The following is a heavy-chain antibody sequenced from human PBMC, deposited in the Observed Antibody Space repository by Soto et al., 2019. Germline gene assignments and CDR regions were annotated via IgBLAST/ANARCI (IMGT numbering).Heavy chain of an antibody. CDR1: GYTFTSNG. CDR2: ISAYNGNT. J-gene: IGHJ4*02. D-gene: IGHD3-16*01. V-gene: IGHV1-18*01. Sequence: QVQLVQSGAEVKKPGASVKVSCKASGYTFTSNGISWVRQAPGQGLEWMGWISAYNGNTNYAKKHQGRVTMTTDTSTSPGYMELRSAISDDTVVYYCARGMGQALDYWGQGTMVTVSS. CDR3: ARGMGQALDY.